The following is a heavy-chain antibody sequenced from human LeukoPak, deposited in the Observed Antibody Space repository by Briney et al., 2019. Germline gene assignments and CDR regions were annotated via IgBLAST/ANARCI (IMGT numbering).Heavy chain of an antibody. CDR3: ARVRGSSSRGYYFDY. CDR1: GYSISSGYY. Sequence: SETLSLTCTVSGYSISSGYYWGWIRQPPGKGLEWIGNIYHSGSTYYNPSLKSRVTISVDTSKNQFSLRLSSVTAADTAVYYCARVRGSSSRGYYFDYWGQGTLVTVSS. J-gene: IGHJ4*02. V-gene: IGHV4-38-2*02. D-gene: IGHD6-13*01. CDR2: IYHSGST.